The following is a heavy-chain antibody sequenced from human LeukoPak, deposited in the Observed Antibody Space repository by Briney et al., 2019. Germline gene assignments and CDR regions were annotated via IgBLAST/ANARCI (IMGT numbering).Heavy chain of an antibody. J-gene: IGHJ6*02. Sequence: PGGSLRLSCAASGXTFSSYWMHWVRQAPGKGLVWVSRINSDGSSTNYAVSVKGRFTISRDNAKNTLYLQMSRLRAEDTAMYYCAREYGDSLDVWGQGTTVTVSS. CDR3: AREYGDSLDV. CDR1: GXTFSSYW. CDR2: INSDGSST. D-gene: IGHD4-17*01. V-gene: IGHV3-74*01.